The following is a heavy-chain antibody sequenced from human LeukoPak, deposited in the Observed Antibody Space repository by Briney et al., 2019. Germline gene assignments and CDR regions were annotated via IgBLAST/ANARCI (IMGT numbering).Heavy chain of an antibody. CDR2: IIPIFGTA. D-gene: IGHD3-10*01. CDR3: ARAVGITMVRGVRAYYYGMDV. CDR1: GGTFSSYA. Sequence: GASVKVSCKASGGTFSSYAISWVRQAPGQGLEWMGGIIPIFGTANYAQKFQGRVTITADESTSTAYMELSSLRSEDTAVYYCARAVGITMVRGVRAYYYGMDVWGKGTTVTVSS. J-gene: IGHJ6*04. V-gene: IGHV1-69*13.